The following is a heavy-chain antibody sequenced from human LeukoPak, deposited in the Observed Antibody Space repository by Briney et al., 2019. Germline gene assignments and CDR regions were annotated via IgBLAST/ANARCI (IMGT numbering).Heavy chain of an antibody. D-gene: IGHD2-21*01. CDR3: ARGDHSWDC. CDR1: RFTFCCGE. V-gene: IGHV3-48*03. J-gene: IGHJ4*02. Sequence: GVSLRLSCAASRFTFCCGEMIWVPQAPGEGVLWLTYINTDGANILYEDCVKGRFTIYRDNAKNSLYLQMNSLRVEDTAGYYCARGDHSWDCWGQGTLVTVSS. CDR2: INTDGANI.